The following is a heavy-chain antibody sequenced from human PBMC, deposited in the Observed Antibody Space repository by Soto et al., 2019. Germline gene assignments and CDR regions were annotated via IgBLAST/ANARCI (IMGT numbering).Heavy chain of an antibody. Sequence: NPSETMSLTCAVYGESFSGYYCSGICQPPGKGLEWIGEIDHSGSTNYNPSLKSRVTISVDTSKNQFSLKLSSVTAADTAVYYCARGPGWLLSPLQTTSYYYYGMDVWGQGTTVTVSS. J-gene: IGHJ6*02. CDR1: GESFSGYY. D-gene: IGHD3-9*01. V-gene: IGHV4-34*01. CDR3: ARGPGWLLSPLQTTSYYYYGMDV. CDR2: IDHSGST.